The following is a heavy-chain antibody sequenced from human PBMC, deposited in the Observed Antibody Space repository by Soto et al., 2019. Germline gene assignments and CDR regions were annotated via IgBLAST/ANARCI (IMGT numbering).Heavy chain of an antibody. D-gene: IGHD6-6*01. J-gene: IGHJ4*02. CDR2: ISYDGSNK. CDR1: GFTFSSYA. V-gene: IGHV3-30-3*01. CDR3: ARDGYSSSSAPLFDY. Sequence: GGSLRLSCAASGFTFSSYAMHWVRQAPGKGLEWVAVISYDGSNKYYADSVKGRFTISRDNSKNTLYLQMNSLRAEDTAVYYCARDGYSSSSAPLFDYWGQGTLVTVSS.